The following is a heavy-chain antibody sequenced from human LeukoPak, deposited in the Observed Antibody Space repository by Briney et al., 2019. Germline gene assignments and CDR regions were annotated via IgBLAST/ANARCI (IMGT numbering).Heavy chain of an antibody. CDR1: GLTFSSYT. CDR3: AKDRVPYSSGLGYFDY. V-gene: IGHV3-23*01. J-gene: IGHJ4*02. Sequence: GGPLRLSCAASGLTFSSYTMSWVRQTPGKGLEWVSAISGNGGRTNYADSVEGRFTISRDNSKNTLYLQMNSLRVEDTAVYYCAKDRVPYSSGLGYFDYWGQGTLVTVSS. CDR2: ISGNGGRT. D-gene: IGHD6-19*01.